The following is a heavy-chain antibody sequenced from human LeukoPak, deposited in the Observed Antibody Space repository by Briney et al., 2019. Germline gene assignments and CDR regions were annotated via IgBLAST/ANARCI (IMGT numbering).Heavy chain of an antibody. J-gene: IGHJ4*02. Sequence: SETLSLTCAVYGGSFSGYYWSWIRQPPGKGLEWIGEISHSGSTNYNPSLKSRVTISVDTSKNQFSLKLSSVTGADTAVHYCARGKGGYYLGYFDYWGQGTLVTVSS. D-gene: IGHD3-22*01. V-gene: IGHV4-34*01. CDR1: GGSFSGYY. CDR3: ARGKGGYYLGYFDY. CDR2: ISHSGST.